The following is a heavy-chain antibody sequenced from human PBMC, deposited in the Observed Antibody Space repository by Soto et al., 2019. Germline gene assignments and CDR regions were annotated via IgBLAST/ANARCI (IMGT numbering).Heavy chain of an antibody. CDR1: GGSISSYY. J-gene: IGHJ3*02. Sequence: QVQLQESGPGLVKPSETLSLTCTVSGGSISSYYWSWIRQPPGKGLEWIGYIYYSGSTNYNPSLKSRVTISVDTSKNQFSLKLSSVTAADTAVYYCARGVVMRAFDIWGQGTMVTVSS. CDR2: IYYSGST. V-gene: IGHV4-59*01. D-gene: IGHD2-21*01. CDR3: ARGVVMRAFDI.